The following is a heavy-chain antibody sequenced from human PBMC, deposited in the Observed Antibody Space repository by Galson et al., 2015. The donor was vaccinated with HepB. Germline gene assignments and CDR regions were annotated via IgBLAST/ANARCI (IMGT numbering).Heavy chain of an antibody. Sequence: SVKVSCKAFGYTLSSYDLSWVRQAPGQGLEWMGWISGYDGKTNSAQKFQGRITMTTGTSTSTAYMELRSLRSDDTAIYYCARDRHMLTAGFDYWGQGTLVTVSS. D-gene: IGHD2-21*02. V-gene: IGHV1-18*04. CDR2: ISGYDGKT. CDR3: ARDRHMLTAGFDY. J-gene: IGHJ4*02. CDR1: GYTLSSYD.